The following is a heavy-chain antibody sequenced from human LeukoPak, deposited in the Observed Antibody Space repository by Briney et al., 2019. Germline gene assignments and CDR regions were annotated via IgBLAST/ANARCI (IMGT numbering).Heavy chain of an antibody. Sequence: PGGSLRLSCAASGFTFSSYAMHWVCQAPGKGLEWVAVISYDGSNKYYADSVKGRFTISRDNSKNTLYLQMNSLRAEDTAVYYCARVVAPYYFDYWGQGTLVTVSS. D-gene: IGHD5-12*01. V-gene: IGHV3-30-3*01. CDR2: ISYDGSNK. CDR3: ARVVAPYYFDY. CDR1: GFTFSSYA. J-gene: IGHJ4*02.